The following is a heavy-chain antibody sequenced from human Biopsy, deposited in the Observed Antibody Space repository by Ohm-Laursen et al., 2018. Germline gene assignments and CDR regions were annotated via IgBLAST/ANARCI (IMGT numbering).Heavy chain of an antibody. CDR2: INSGASYI. V-gene: IGHV3-21*01. Sequence: SLRLSCAASTFTFSSDSVNWVRQAPGKGLEWVSYINSGASYIYYGVSVRGRFTISRDNAKNSVYLQMNSLRVEDTAVYYCARDDGFYARTSGMDVWGQGTTVTVSS. J-gene: IGHJ6*02. D-gene: IGHD2-8*01. CDR3: ARDDGFYARTSGMDV. CDR1: TFTFSSDS.